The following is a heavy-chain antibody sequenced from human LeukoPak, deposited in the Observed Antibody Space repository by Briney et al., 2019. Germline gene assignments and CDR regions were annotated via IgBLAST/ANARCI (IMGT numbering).Heavy chain of an antibody. CDR2: IYSGGST. J-gene: IGHJ4*02. D-gene: IGHD3-3*01. CDR3: ARLKYYDFWSGYYPRYFDY. CDR1: GFTVSSNY. V-gene: IGHV3-66*02. Sequence: PGGSLRLSCAASGFTVSSNYMSWVRQAPGKGLEWVSVIYSGGSTYHADSVKGRFTISRDNSKNTLYLQMNSLRAEDTAVYYCARLKYYDFWSGYYPRYFDYWGQGTLVTVSS.